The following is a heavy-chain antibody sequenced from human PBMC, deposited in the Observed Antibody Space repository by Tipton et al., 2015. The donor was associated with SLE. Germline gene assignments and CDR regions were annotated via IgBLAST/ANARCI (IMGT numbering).Heavy chain of an antibody. J-gene: IGHJ5*02. V-gene: IGHV4-59*11. CDR1: GGSISGHY. CDR2: IYYSGGT. Sequence: TLSLTCTVSGGSISGHYWSWIRQSPEKGLEYIGYIYYSGGTNYNPSLKSRVTISVDTSKNQFSLKLSSVTAADTAVYYCARGPRSLGGSPRDDTWGQGTLVTVSS. CDR3: ARGPRSLGGSPRDDT. D-gene: IGHD2-15*01.